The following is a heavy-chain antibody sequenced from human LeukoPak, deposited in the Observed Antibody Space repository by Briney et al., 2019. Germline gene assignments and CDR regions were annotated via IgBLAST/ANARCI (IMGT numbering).Heavy chain of an antibody. Sequence: PSETLSLTCTVSGGSISNSYWSWIRQHPGKGLEWIGYIYYSGSTYYNPSLKSQVTISVDTSKNQFSLKLSSVTAADTAVYYCAREYYYDSSIRRAFDIWGQGTMVTVSS. D-gene: IGHD3-22*01. CDR1: GGSISNSY. J-gene: IGHJ3*02. CDR2: IYYSGST. V-gene: IGHV4-59*06. CDR3: AREYYYDSSIRRAFDI.